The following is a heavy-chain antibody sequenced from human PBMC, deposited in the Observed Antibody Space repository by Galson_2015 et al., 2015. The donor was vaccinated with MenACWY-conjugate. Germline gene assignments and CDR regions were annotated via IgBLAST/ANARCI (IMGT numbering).Heavy chain of an antibody. Sequence: SLRLSCAASGFTFRNYGMKWVRQAPGKGLEWVASMKKDGSEQYYVDSVKGRFTISRDNAKNSLYLEMNSLRVEDTAVYSCARGHYGMDVWGQGTTVTASS. CDR3: ARGHYGMDV. CDR2: MKKDGSEQ. CDR1: GFTFRNYG. J-gene: IGHJ6*02. V-gene: IGHV3-7*03.